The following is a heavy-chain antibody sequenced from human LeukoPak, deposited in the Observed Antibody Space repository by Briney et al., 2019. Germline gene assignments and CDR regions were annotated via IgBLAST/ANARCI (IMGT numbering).Heavy chain of an antibody. CDR2: MNPNSGNT. D-gene: IGHD3-9*01. Sequence: GASVKVSCKASGYTFTNYDINWVRQATGQGLEWMGWMNPNSGNTGYAQKFQGRVTITRNTSISTAYMKLSSLRSEDTAVYYCARGSGYDILTGYYDFWGQGTLVTVSS. V-gene: IGHV1-8*01. J-gene: IGHJ4*02. CDR1: GYTFTNYD. CDR3: ARGSGYDILTGYYDF.